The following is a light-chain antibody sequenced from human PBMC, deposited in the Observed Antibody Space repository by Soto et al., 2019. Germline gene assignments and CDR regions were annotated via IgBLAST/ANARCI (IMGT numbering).Light chain of an antibody. J-gene: IGLJ1*01. Sequence: PSVSGAPGQRVTISCTGISSNIGAGYDVHWYQQLPGTAPKLLIYGNSNRPSGVPDRFSGSKSGTSASLAITGLQAEDEADYYCQSYDSSLSGYVFGTGTKVTVL. V-gene: IGLV1-40*01. CDR1: SSNIGAGYD. CDR3: QSYDSSLSGYV. CDR2: GNS.